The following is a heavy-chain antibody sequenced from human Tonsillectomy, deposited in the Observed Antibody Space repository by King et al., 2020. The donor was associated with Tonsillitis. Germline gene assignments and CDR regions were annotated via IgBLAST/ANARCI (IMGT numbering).Heavy chain of an antibody. Sequence: VQLQQSGPGLVKPSETLYLTCTVSGGSNSSYYWSWIRQPPGKGLEWIGDRYYSGSTKYNPSLKSRVTMSVDMPKKQCSLKLSSVTAADTAVYYSARGKVAPGSHFDYWGQGTLVTVSS. CDR1: GGSNSSYY. CDR2: RYYSGST. D-gene: IGHD1-26*01. V-gene: IGHV4-59*01. CDR3: ARGKVAPGSHFDY. J-gene: IGHJ4*02.